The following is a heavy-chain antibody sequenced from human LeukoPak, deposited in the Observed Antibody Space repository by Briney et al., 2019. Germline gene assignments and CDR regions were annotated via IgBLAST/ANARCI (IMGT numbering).Heavy chain of an antibody. CDR1: GFTFSSYG. V-gene: IGHV3-30*03. J-gene: IGHJ4*02. Sequence: GGSLRLSCAVSGFTFSSYGMHWVRQAPGKGLEWVAVISYDGSNKYYADSVKGRFTISRDNSKNTLYLQMNSLRAEDTAVYYCARGYSYALDYWGQGTLVTVSS. CDR2: ISYDGSNK. CDR3: ARGYSYALDY. D-gene: IGHD5-18*01.